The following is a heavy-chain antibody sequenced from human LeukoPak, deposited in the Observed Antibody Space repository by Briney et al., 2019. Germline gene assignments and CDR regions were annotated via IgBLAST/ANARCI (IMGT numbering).Heavy chain of an antibody. CDR1: GFAFSTYA. CDR2: ISNDGNTK. Sequence: GGSLRLSCSASGFAFSTYAMHWVRQAPGKGPQWMTVISNDGNTKYYADSVKGRFTISRDNSKSTLYLQINSLSAEDTAVYYCARAMVRGIPFDYWGQGTLVTVSS. CDR3: ARAMVRGIPFDY. V-gene: IGHV3-30-3*01. D-gene: IGHD3-10*01. J-gene: IGHJ4*02.